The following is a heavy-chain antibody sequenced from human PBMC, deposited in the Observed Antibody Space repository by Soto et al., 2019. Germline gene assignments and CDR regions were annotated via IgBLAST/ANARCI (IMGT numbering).Heavy chain of an antibody. Sequence: EVQLLESGGGLVRPGGSLRLSCAASGFSFTSYALSWVRQAPGKGLEWVSTISGSDGKTYYADSVKGRFSISRDTSKTTLYLQMNSLRVEDTAVYYCARWSFLDYWGQGTRVTGS. CDR1: GFSFTSYA. CDR2: ISGSDGKT. V-gene: IGHV3-23*01. CDR3: ARWSFLDY. J-gene: IGHJ4*02. D-gene: IGHD1-26*01.